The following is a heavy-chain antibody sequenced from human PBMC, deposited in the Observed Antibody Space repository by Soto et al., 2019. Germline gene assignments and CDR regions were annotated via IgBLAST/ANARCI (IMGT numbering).Heavy chain of an antibody. Sequence: QITLKESGPTLVKPTQTLTLTCTFSGFSLSTSGVGVAWFRQPPGKALEWLALIYWDDDNRYSPSLKSRLTITKDTSKNQVVLTVTDMDPMETATYCCAHYISTDPAGGLDPWGQGTLVIVSS. CDR2: IYWDDDN. CDR1: GFSLSTSGVG. J-gene: IGHJ5*02. CDR3: AHYISTDPAGGLDP. D-gene: IGHD3-9*01. V-gene: IGHV2-5*02.